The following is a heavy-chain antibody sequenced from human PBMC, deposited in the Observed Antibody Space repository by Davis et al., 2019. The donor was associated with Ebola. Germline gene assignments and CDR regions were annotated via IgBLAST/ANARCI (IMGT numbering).Heavy chain of an antibody. CDR3: ARVYYDFWTTMDV. D-gene: IGHD3-3*01. V-gene: IGHV3-53*01. CDR1: GFTVSSNY. J-gene: IGHJ6*03. CDR2: IYSGSTT. Sequence: GESLKISCAASGFTVSSNYMSWVRQAPGKGLEWVSVIYSGSTTYYADSVKGRFTISRDNSKNTLYLQMSSLRAEDTAVYYCARVYYDFWTTMDVWGKGTTVTVSS.